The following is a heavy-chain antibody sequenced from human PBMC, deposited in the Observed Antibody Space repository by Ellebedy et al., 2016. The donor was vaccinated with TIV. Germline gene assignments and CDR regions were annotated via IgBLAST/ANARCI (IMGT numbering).Heavy chain of an antibody. CDR3: ARPEYCTVGSCYYVAFDY. CDR2: IYPGDSDT. D-gene: IGHD2-15*01. V-gene: IGHV5-51*01. Sequence: GESLKISCKGSGYSFTSAWIGWVRQMPGKGLEYMGIIYPGDSDTRYSPSFQGQVTISADRSINTAYLQWSSLKASDSAMYYCARPEYCTVGSCYYVAFDYWGQGTLVTVSA. CDR1: GYSFTSAW. J-gene: IGHJ4*02.